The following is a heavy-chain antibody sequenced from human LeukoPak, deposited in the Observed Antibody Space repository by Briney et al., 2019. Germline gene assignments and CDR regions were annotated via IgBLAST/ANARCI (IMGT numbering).Heavy chain of an antibody. J-gene: IGHJ4*02. CDR1: GFTFSSYG. D-gene: IGHD3-10*02. CDR2: IRYDGSNK. CDR3: ARGTMFPYYFDY. V-gene: IGHV3-30*02. Sequence: GGSLRLSCAASGFTFSSYGMHWVRQAPGKGLEWVAFIRYDGSNKYYADSVKGRFTISRDNSKNTLYLQMNSLRAEDTAVYYCARGTMFPYYFDYWGQGTLVTVSS.